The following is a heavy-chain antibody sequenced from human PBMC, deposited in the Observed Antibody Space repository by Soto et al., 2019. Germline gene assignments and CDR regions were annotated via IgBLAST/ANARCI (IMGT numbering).Heavy chain of an antibody. V-gene: IGHV3-30*18. CDR1: GFTFSSYG. CDR2: ISYDGSSK. CDR3: AKGVDYASIYAMDV. Sequence: QVQLVESGGGVVQPGRSLRLSCAASGFTFSSYGMHWVRQAPGKGLEWVAFISYDGSSKYYADSVKGRFTISRDNSKNTLYLQMNSLRAEDTAVYYCAKGVDYASIYAMDVWGQGTTVTVSS. D-gene: IGHD4-17*01. J-gene: IGHJ6*02.